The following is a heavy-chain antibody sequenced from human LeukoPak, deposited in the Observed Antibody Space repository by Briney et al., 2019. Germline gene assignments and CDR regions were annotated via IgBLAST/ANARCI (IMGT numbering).Heavy chain of an antibody. D-gene: IGHD2-15*01. J-gene: IGHJ4*02. CDR2: INHSGST. V-gene: IGHV4-34*01. CDR3: ASEIGYCSGGSCYRYFDY. CDR1: GGSFSGYY. Sequence: PSETLSPTCAVYGGSFSGYYWSWIRQPPGKGLEWIGEINHSGSTNYNPSLKSRVTISVDTSKNQFSLKLSSVTAADTAVYYCASEIGYCSGGSCYRYFDYWGQGTLVTVSS.